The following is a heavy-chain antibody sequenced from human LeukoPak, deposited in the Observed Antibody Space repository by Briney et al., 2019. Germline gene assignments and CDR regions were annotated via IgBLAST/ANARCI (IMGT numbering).Heavy chain of an antibody. D-gene: IGHD2-15*01. CDR1: GFTFSSYA. J-gene: IGHJ4*02. V-gene: IGHV3-30-3*01. CDR2: ISYDGSNK. Sequence: GGSLRLSCAASGFTFSSYARHWVRQAPGKGLEWVAVISYDGSNKYYADSVKGRFTISRDNSKNTLYLQMNSLRAEDTAVYYCARDSRRYCSGGSCYATPFDYWGQGTLVTVSS. CDR3: ARDSRRYCSGGSCYATPFDY.